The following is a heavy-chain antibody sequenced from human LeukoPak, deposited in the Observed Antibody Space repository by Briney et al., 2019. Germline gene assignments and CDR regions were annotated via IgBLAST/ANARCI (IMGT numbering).Heavy chain of an antibody. CDR3: ARGTEDTLDRPYYYYYMDV. V-gene: IGHV1-69*06. J-gene: IGHJ6*03. D-gene: IGHD2-15*01. CDR2: IIPIFGTA. Sequence: ASVKVSCKASGGTFRNYAISWVRQAPGQGLEWMGGIIPIFGTADYAQKFQGRVTITADKSTSTAYMELSSLRSEDTAVYYCARGTEDTLDRPYYYYYMDVWGKGTTVTVSS. CDR1: GGTFRNYA.